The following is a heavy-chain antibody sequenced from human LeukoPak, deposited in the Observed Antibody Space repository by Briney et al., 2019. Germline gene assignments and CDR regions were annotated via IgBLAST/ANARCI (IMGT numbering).Heavy chain of an antibody. CDR1: GFTFSGYA. V-gene: IGHV3-23*01. J-gene: IGHJ4*02. CDR3: AKLGEGTYYYDSSGYYDHTYYFDY. D-gene: IGHD3-22*01. Sequence: PGGSLRLSCAASGFTFSGYAMSWVRQAPGKGLEWVSAISGSGGSTYYADSVKGRFTISRDNSKNTLYLQMNSLRAEDTAVYYCAKLGEGTYYYDSSGYYDHTYYFDYWGQGTLVTVSS. CDR2: ISGSGGST.